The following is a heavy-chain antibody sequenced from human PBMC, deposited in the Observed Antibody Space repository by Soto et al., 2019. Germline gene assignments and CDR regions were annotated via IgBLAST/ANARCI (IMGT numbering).Heavy chain of an antibody. D-gene: IGHD6-13*01. Sequence: HGESLKISCKGSGYSFTSYWIGWVRQMPGKGLEWMGIILPGDSDIRYSPSFQGQVTISADKSISTAYLQWSSLKASDTAVYYCARRLSSPNYYYYGTDVWGQGTTVTVS. CDR3: ARRLSSPNYYYYGTDV. CDR1: GYSFTSYW. J-gene: IGHJ6*01. V-gene: IGHV5-51*01. CDR2: ILPGDSDI.